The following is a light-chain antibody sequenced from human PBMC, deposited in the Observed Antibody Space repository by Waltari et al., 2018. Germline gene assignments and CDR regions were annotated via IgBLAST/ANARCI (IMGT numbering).Light chain of an antibody. CDR2: KAS. CDR3: QQYNSYSRT. V-gene: IGKV1-5*03. J-gene: IGKJ1*01. Sequence: DIQMNQSTSTLSASVGERVTITCRASQSISSWLAWYQQKPGKAPKLLIYKASSLESGVPSRFSGSGSGTEFTLTISSLQPDDFATYYCQQYNSYSRTFGQGTKVEIK. CDR1: QSISSW.